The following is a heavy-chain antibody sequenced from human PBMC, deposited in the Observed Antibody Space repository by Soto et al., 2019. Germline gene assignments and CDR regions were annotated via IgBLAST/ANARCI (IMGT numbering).Heavy chain of an antibody. J-gene: IGHJ3*02. CDR2: IIPIFGTA. CDR3: AYLPDSGALSIVVRGEYSSGWYNSSYAFDI. D-gene: IGHD6-19*01. CDR1: GGTFSSYA. Sequence: QVRLVQSGAEVKKPGSSVKVSCKASGGTFSSYAISWVRQAPGQGLEWMGGIIPIFGTANYAQKFQGRVTITADESTSTAYMELSSLRSEDTAVYYCAYLPDSGALSIVVRGEYSSGWYNSSYAFDIWGQGTMVTVSS. V-gene: IGHV1-69*12.